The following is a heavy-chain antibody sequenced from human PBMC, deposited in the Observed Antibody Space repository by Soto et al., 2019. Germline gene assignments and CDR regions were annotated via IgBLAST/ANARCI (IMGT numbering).Heavy chain of an antibody. V-gene: IGHV6-1*01. CDR2: TYYRSKWYN. CDR1: GDSVSSNSAA. Sequence: PSQTLSLTCAISGDSVSSNSAAWNWIGQSPSRGLEWLGRTYYRSKWYNDYAVSVKSRITINPDTSKNQFSLQLNSVTPEDTAVYYCARDLVITFDSSPLSDMDVWGKGTTVTVSS. CDR3: ARDLVITFDSSPLSDMDV. J-gene: IGHJ6*03. D-gene: IGHD3-22*01.